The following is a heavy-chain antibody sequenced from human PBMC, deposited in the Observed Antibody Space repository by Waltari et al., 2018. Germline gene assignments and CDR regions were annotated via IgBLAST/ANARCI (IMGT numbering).Heavy chain of an antibody. CDR3: ASDPVVGALDALDI. Sequence: QVQLVESGGGVVQPGRSLRLSCAASGFTFSSYGMHWVRQAPGKGLEWVVVILYDGSTKYYPDSVKGRFTIARDNSNNTLYLQMNSLRAEDTAVYYCASDPVVGALDALDIWGQGTMVTVSS. D-gene: IGHD1-26*01. CDR1: GFTFSSYG. J-gene: IGHJ3*02. V-gene: IGHV3-33*01. CDR2: ILYDGSTK.